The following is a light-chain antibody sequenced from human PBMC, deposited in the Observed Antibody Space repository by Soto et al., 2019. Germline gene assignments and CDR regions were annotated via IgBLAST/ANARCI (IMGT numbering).Light chain of an antibody. Sequence: DIQMTQSPSSVSASVGDRVTITCRASQGISSWLAWYQQKPGKAPKLLIYAASTLQSGVPSRFRGGGSGTSFTLTITNLQPEDFASYYCLQSFSSPRTFGQGTKLDI. J-gene: IGKJ2*01. CDR1: QGISSW. V-gene: IGKV1-12*01. CDR2: AAS. CDR3: LQSFSSPRT.